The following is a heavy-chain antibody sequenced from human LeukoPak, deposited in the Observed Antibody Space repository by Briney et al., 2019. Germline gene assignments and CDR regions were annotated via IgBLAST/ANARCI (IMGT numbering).Heavy chain of an antibody. Sequence: GGSLRLSCAASGFTFSSYAMSWVRQAPGKGLEWVSGISTAGGSTNCADSVKGRFTISRDNPKNTLYLQMNSLRAEDTAVYFCAKRGVVIRVILVGFHKEAYYFDSWGQGALVTVSS. D-gene: IGHD3-22*01. J-gene: IGHJ4*02. CDR3: AKRGVVIRVILVGFHKEAYYFDS. CDR2: ISTAGGST. V-gene: IGHV3-23*01. CDR1: GFTFSSYA.